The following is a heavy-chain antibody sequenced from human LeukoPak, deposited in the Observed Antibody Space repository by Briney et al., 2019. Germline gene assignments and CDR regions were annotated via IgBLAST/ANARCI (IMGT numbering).Heavy chain of an antibody. J-gene: IGHJ6*03. CDR1: GGTFNSYV. CDR3: AIDFAPNDFWSGSSGMNV. V-gene: IGHV1-69*05. CDR2: IIPVFGTP. Sequence: ASVKVSCKASGGTFNSYVISWVRQAPGQGLEWMGGIIPVFGTPKYVQKFQGRVSITKDESTSTAYMELSSLSSEDTAVYYCAIDFAPNDFWSGSSGMNVWGKGTTVTVSS. D-gene: IGHD3-3*01.